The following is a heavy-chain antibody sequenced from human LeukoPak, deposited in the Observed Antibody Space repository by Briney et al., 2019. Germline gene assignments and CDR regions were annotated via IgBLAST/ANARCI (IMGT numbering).Heavy chain of an antibody. Sequence: PSETLSLTCTVSGGSISRYYWSWIRQPPGTGLEWIGYIYYSGSTNYNPSLKSRVTISVDTSKNQFSLKLSSVTAADTAVYYCASEDYYGMDVWGQGTTVTVSS. CDR2: IYYSGST. CDR3: ASEDYYGMDV. V-gene: IGHV4-59*01. CDR1: GGSISRYY. J-gene: IGHJ6*02.